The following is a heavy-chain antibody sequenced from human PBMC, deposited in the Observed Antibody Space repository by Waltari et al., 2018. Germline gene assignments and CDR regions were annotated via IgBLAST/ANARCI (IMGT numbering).Heavy chain of an antibody. J-gene: IGHJ6*02. CDR2: ISTSSAYT. CDR3: ARDFRLSQGGEGASVATPYRGMDF. V-gene: IGHV3-21*01. D-gene: IGHD1-26*01. Sequence: EVALVESGGGLVKPGGSLRLSCGVSGFALRTYSMNWVRQAPGKGLEWVASISTSSAYTYYADSVKGRVTVSRDNANNSLSLQMDRLRAADTAVYYGARDFRLSQGGEGASVATPYRGMDFWGQGTTVTVSS. CDR1: GFALRTYS.